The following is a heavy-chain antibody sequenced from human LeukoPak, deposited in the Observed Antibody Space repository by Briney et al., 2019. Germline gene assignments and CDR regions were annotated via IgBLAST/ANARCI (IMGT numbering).Heavy chain of an antibody. D-gene: IGHD3-10*01. J-gene: IGHJ4*02. CDR2: IYTSGST. CDR3: ARGAYHYGSGSYYFDY. V-gene: IGHV4-4*07. CDR1: GGSISSYY. Sequence: SETLPLTCTVSGGSISSYYWSWIRQPAGKGLEWIGRIYTSGSTNHNPSLESRVTMSVDKSKNQLSLKLSSVTAADTAVYYCARGAYHYGSGSYYFDYWGQGSLVTVSS.